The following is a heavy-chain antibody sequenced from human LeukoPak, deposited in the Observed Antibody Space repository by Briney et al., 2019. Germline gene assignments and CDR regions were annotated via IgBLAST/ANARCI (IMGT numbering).Heavy chain of an antibody. V-gene: IGHV1-69*02. CDR2: ISPILGIA. J-gene: IGHJ4*02. CDR3: ARALGYDPPAY. D-gene: IGHD5-12*01. CDR1: GGTFSSYT. Sequence: SVKVSCKXSGGTFSSYTISWVRQAPGQGLEWMGRISPILGIANYSQKFQGRVTITADKSTSTAYMELSSLRSEDTAVYYCARALGYDPPAYWGQGTLVTVSS.